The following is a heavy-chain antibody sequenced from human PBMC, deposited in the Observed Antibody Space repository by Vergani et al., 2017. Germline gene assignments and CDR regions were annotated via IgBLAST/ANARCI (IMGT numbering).Heavy chain of an antibody. J-gene: IGHJ4*02. CDR3: ASPYYYGSGSYYLFDY. CDR1: GFSLSTSG. V-gene: IGHV3-23*01. CDR2: ISGSGGST. Sequence: ESGPALVKPTQTLTLTCTFSGFSLSTSGMRVSWVRQAPGKGLEWVSAISGSGGSTYYADSVKGRFTISRDNSKNTLYLQMNSLRAEDTAVYYCASPYYYGSGSYYLFDYWGQGTLVTVSS. D-gene: IGHD3-10*01.